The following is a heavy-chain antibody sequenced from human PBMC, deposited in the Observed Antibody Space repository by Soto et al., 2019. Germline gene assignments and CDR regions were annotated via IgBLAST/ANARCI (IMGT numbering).Heavy chain of an antibody. Sequence: ASVQVSCKASGGTFSRYAISWVRQAPGQGLEWMGGIIPIFGTANYAQKFQGRVTITADESTSTAYMELSSLRSEDTAVYYCARDVGRITIFGVVITPTFDYWGQGTLVTVSS. V-gene: IGHV1-69*13. CDR2: IIPIFGTA. CDR1: GGTFSRYA. D-gene: IGHD3-3*01. CDR3: ARDVGRITIFGVVITPTFDY. J-gene: IGHJ4*02.